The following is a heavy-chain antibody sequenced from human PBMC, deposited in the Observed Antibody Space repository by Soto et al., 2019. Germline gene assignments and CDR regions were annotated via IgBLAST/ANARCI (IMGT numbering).Heavy chain of an antibody. CDR2: INHSGST. CDR1: GXSFSGYY. D-gene: IGHD3-3*01. V-gene: IGHV4-34*01. J-gene: IGHJ5*02. CDR3: ARLERITIFGVVTGSGSFDP. Sequence: LSLTCAVYGXSFSGYYWSWIRQPPGKGLEWIGEINHSGSTNYNPSLKSRVTISVDTSKNQFSLKLSSVTAADTAVYYCARLERITIFGVVTGSGSFDPWGQGTLVTVSS.